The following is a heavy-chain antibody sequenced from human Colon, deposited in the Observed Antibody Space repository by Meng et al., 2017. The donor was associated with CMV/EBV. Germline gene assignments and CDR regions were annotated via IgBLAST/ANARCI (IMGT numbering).Heavy chain of an antibody. CDR1: GFTFDRYT. V-gene: IGHV3-21*01. CDR3: AGIAYDYGDRHFAY. Sequence: GESLKISCAASGFTFDRYTMAWVRQAPGKGLEWVSSISSTGTFIHYADSLEGRFTIARDNTKTSLYLQMDTLRAEDTAVYYCAGIAYDYGDRHFAYWGQGAQVTVSS. D-gene: IGHD4-17*01. J-gene: IGHJ4*02. CDR2: ISSTGTFI.